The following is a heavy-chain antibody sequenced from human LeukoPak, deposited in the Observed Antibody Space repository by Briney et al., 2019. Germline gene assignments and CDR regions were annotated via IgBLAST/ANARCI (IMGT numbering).Heavy chain of an antibody. V-gene: IGHV3-7*01. Sequence: PGGSLRLSCAASGFTFSDYWMNWVRQAPGKGLEWVAIIKQDGTEKLYVDSVKGRFTISRDNAKNSLYLQMNSLRAEDTAVYYCARDFFLIAAAVRAFDIWGQGTMVTVSS. CDR1: GFTFSDYW. CDR2: IKQDGTEK. CDR3: ARDFFLIAAAVRAFDI. J-gene: IGHJ3*02. D-gene: IGHD6-13*01.